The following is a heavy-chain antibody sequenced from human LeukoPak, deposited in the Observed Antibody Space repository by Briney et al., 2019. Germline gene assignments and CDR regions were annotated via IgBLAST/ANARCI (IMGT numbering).Heavy chain of an antibody. J-gene: IGHJ4*02. Sequence: GGSLRLSCAASEFTFSTYSMNWVRQAPGKGLEWVSSISSSSSYIYYADSVKGRFTISRDNAKNSLYLQMNSLRAEYAAVYYCARGENNYGYYYFDYWGQGTLVTVSS. CDR3: ARGENNYGYYYFDY. D-gene: IGHD5-18*01. CDR2: ISSSSSYI. V-gene: IGHV3-21*01. CDR1: EFTFSTYS.